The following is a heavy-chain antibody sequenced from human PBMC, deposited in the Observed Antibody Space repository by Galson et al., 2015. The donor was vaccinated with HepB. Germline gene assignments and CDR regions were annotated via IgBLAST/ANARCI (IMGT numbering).Heavy chain of an antibody. CDR2: IIPVFVTP. V-gene: IGHV1-69*06. J-gene: IGHJ3*02. CDR3: ARDRTQYYDTSGYSGAFDI. D-gene: IGHD3-22*01. CDR1: GDSFNNYA. Sequence: SVKVSCKASGDSFNNYAVNWLRQAPGQGLEWMGGIIPVFVTPIYAQGFQDRVTITADKSTSTAYVELSSLNFEDTAVYYCARDRTQYYDTSGYSGAFDIWGQGTVVTVSS.